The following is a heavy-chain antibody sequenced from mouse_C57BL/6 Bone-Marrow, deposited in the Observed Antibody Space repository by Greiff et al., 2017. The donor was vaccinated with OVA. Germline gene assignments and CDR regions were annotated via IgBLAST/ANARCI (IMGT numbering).Heavy chain of an antibody. V-gene: IGHV1-15*01. D-gene: IGHD2-4*01. CDR3: TSSYSDYGDRDY. J-gene: IGHJ2*01. Sequence: QVQLQQSGAELVKPGASVTLSCKASGYTFTDYEMHWVKQTPVHGLEWIGAIDPDTGGTAYNQKFKGKAILTADKSSSTAYMELRSLTSEDSAVYDYTSSYSDYGDRDYWGQGTTLTVSS. CDR2: IDPDTGGT. CDR1: GYTFTDYE.